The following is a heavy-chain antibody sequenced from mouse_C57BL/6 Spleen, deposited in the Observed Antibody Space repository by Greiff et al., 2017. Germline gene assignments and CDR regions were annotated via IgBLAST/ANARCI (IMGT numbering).Heavy chain of an antibody. Sequence: QVQLQQSGAELARPGASVKMSCKASGYTFTSYTMHWVNQRPGQGLEWIGYINPSSGYTKYTQKFKDKATFTADKSSCTPYMQLSSLTSEDSAVYYCARDNYVAWFAYWGQGTLVTVSA. CDR1: GYTFTSYT. D-gene: IGHD1-3*01. V-gene: IGHV1-4*01. CDR3: ARDNYVAWFAY. CDR2: INPSSGYT. J-gene: IGHJ3*01.